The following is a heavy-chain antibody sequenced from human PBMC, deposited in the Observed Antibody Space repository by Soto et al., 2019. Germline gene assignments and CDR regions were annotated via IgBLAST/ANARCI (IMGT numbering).Heavy chain of an antibody. V-gene: IGHV2-5*01. CDR3: AHKEYSSSSPFFHH. CDR2: IYWNDDK. J-gene: IGHJ1*01. D-gene: IGHD6-6*01. Sequence: SGPTLVNPTQTLTLTCTFSGFSLSTRGVGVGWIRQPPGKALEWLALIYWNDDKRYSPSLKSRLTITKDTSKNQVVLTMTNMDPVDTATYYCAHKEYSSSSPFFHHWGQGTLVTVSS. CDR1: GFSLSTRGVG.